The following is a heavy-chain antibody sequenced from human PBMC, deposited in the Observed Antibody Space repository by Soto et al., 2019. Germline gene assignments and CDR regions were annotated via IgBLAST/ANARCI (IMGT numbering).Heavy chain of an antibody. CDR3: ARDWTRYYDFWSGYTYYYYGMDV. CDR1: GYTFTGYY. CDR2: INPNSGGT. D-gene: IGHD3-3*01. Sequence: ASVKVSCKASGYTFTGYYMHWVRQAPGQGLEWMGWINPNSGGTNYAQKFQGGVTMTRDTSISTAYMELSRLRSDDTAVYYCARDWTRYYDFWSGYTYYYYGMDVWGQGTTVTVSS. J-gene: IGHJ6*02. V-gene: IGHV1-2*02.